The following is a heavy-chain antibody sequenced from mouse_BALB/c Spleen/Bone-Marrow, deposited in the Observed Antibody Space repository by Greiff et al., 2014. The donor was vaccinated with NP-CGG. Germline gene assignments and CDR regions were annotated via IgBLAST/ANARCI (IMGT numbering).Heavy chain of an antibody. V-gene: IGHV1-37*01. CDR1: GYSFTGYF. Sequence: DVKLVESGPDLVKPGASVKLSCKASGYSFTGYFLNWVRQSHGKSLEWIGRINPFNGDTFYNQKFKGKATLTVDKSSTTAHMELLSLTSEDSAVYYCGRWCDGYYYAMDYWGQGTSVTVSS. CDR3: GRWCDGYYYAMDY. D-gene: IGHD2-3*01. J-gene: IGHJ4*01. CDR2: INPFNGDT.